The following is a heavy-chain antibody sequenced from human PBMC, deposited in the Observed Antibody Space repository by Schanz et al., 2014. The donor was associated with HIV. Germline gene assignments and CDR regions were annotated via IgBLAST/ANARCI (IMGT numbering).Heavy chain of an antibody. CDR1: VFNFNNYA. J-gene: IGHJ4*02. CDR2: ITGSGVST. CDR3: AKVVRFAMVTAPYYFDS. V-gene: IGHV3-23*01. D-gene: IGHD2-15*01. Sequence: EEHLLESGGDLIQPGGSLRLSCVASVFNFNNYAMTWVRQAPGKGLDWVSGITGSGVSTYYADSVKGRFTISRDNSKNTLYLQMNSLRAEDTAVYYCAKVVRFAMVTAPYYFDSWGQGTLVTVSS.